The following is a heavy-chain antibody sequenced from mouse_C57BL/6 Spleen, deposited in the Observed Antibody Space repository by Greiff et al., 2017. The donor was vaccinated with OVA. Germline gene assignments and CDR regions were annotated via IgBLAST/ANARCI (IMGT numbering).Heavy chain of an antibody. D-gene: IGHD3-2*02. CDR1: GYTFTSYW. V-gene: IGHV1-50*01. Sequence: QVQLQQPGAELVKPGASVKLSCKASGYTFTSYWMQWVKQRPGQGLEWIGEIDPSDSYTNYNQKFKGKATLTVDTSSSTAYMQLSSLTSEDSAVYYCARALDSSGYDAFAYWGQGTLVTVSA. CDR3: ARALDSSGYDAFAY. CDR2: IDPSDSYT. J-gene: IGHJ3*01.